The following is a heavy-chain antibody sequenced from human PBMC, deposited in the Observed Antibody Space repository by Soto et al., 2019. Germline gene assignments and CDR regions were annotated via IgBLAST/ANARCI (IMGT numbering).Heavy chain of an antibody. D-gene: IGHD3-22*01. CDR3: ARGDDSSGYYPNFDY. Sequence: SETLSLTCTVSGGSISSYYLSWIRHPPGKGLEWIGYIYYSGSTNYNPSLKSRVTISVDTSKNQFSLKLSSVTAADTAVYYCARGDDSSGYYPNFDYWGQGTLVTVSS. CDR2: IYYSGST. CDR1: GGSISSYY. J-gene: IGHJ4*02. V-gene: IGHV4-59*01.